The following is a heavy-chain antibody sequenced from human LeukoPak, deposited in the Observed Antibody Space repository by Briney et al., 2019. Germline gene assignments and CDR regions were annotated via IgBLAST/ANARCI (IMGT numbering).Heavy chain of an antibody. CDR3: ARVGVEMATIAPPSGAFDI. CDR1: GGSISSYY. Sequence: SETLSLTRTVSGGSISSYYWSWIRQPPGKGLEWIGYIYYSGSTNYNPSLKSRVTISVDTSKNQFSLKLSSVTAADTAVYYCARVGVEMATIAPPSGAFDIWGQGTMVTVSS. CDR2: IYYSGST. D-gene: IGHD5-24*01. J-gene: IGHJ3*02. V-gene: IGHV4-59*01.